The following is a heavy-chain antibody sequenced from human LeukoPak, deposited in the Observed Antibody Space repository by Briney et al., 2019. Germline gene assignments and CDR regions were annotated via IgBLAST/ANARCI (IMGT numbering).Heavy chain of an antibody. V-gene: IGHV4-39*01. D-gene: IGHD5-12*01. Sequence: PSETLSLTCTVSGGSISNSNYFWGWIRQPPGKGLEWIGSISYSGSTYYNPPLKSPVTISVDTSKNQFSLNLSSVTAADTAVYYCARYSGRQDFDYWGQGTLVTVSS. CDR1: GGSISNSNYF. CDR3: ARYSGRQDFDY. J-gene: IGHJ4*02. CDR2: ISYSGST.